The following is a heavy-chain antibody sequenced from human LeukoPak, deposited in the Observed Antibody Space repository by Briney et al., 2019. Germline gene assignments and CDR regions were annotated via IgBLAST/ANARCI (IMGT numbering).Heavy chain of an antibody. D-gene: IGHD2-15*01. V-gene: IGHV1-24*01. Sequence: GASVKVSCKVSGYTLTELSMHWVRQAPGKGLEWMGGFDTEDGEKVYAQKFQGRLTMTEDTSTDTAYMELSSLRSDDTAVYYCATDPVGYCSANGCYSVDYWGQGTLVTVSS. J-gene: IGHJ4*02. CDR1: GYTLTELS. CDR2: FDTEDGEK. CDR3: ATDPVGYCSANGCYSVDY.